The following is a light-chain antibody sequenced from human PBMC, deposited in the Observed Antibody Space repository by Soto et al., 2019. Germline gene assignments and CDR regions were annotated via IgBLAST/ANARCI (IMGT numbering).Light chain of an antibody. CDR1: SNDIGSYDY. Sequence: QTVVTQPASVSGSPGQSITISCTGTSNDIGSYDYVSWYQQHPGKAPKLMISEVSNRPSGVSNRFSGSKSGNTASLTISGLQAEDEADYYCTSFASGITIVFGGGTKLTVL. J-gene: IGLJ2*01. CDR3: TSFASGITIV. CDR2: EVS. V-gene: IGLV2-14*01.